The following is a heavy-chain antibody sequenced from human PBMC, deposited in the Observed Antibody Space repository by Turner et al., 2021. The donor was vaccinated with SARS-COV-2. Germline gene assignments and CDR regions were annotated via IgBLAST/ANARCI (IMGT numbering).Heavy chain of an antibody. J-gene: IGHJ4*02. CDR2: ISYDGSNK. CDR3: AKGESQYFDY. CDR1: GFTFSSYG. Sequence: QVQLVESGGGVVQPWRSLRLSCAASGFTFSSYGMHWVRQAPGKGLEWVAVISYDGSNKYYADSVKGRFTISRDNSKYTLYLQMNSLRAEDTAVYYCAKGESQYFDYWGQGTLVTVSS. V-gene: IGHV3-30*18.